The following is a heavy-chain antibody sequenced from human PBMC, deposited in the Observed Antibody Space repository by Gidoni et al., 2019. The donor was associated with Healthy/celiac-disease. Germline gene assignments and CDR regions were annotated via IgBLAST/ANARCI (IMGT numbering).Heavy chain of an antibody. Sequence: QVQLVESGGGVVQPGRSMRLSCAASGLPFSSYGMHWVRQAPGKGLEWVAVIWYDGSNKYYADSVKGRFTISRDNSKNTLYLQMSSLRAEDTAVYYCARDGDQRAVNYYGMDVWGQGTTVTVSS. J-gene: IGHJ6*02. CDR2: IWYDGSNK. CDR3: ARDGDQRAVNYYGMDV. D-gene: IGHD7-27*01. V-gene: IGHV3-33*01. CDR1: GLPFSSYG.